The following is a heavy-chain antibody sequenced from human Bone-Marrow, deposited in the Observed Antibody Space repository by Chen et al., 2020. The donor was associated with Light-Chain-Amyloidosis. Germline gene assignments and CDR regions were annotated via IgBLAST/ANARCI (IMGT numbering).Heavy chain of an antibody. CDR2: MNRDGSKS. CDR1: GFTFNSYW. J-gene: IGHJ3*01. Sequence: EMQLVESGGGLVQPGGSLRPSCAASGFTFNSYWMTWVGQVPGKGPEWVANMNRDGSKSYYVDSVQGRFIISRDNAKNSLFLQMNNVRAEDTAVYYCARDINPAYNGMYYDAFDVWGHGTMVTVSS. CDR3: ARDINPAYNGMYYDAFDV. D-gene: IGHD1-26*01. V-gene: IGHV3-7*03.